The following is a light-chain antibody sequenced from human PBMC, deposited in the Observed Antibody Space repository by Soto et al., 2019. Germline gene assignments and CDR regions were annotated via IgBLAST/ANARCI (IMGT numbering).Light chain of an antibody. CDR1: SSDVGGYDY. J-gene: IGLJ1*01. V-gene: IGLV2-14*01. CDR2: EVS. Sequence: QSVLTQPASVSGSPGQSITISCTGTSSDVGGYDYVSWYQQHPGKAPKVILYEVSNRPSGISNRFSGSKSGNTASLTISGLQTEDEADYYCGSYTSTSARVFGTGTKVTVL. CDR3: GSYTSTSARV.